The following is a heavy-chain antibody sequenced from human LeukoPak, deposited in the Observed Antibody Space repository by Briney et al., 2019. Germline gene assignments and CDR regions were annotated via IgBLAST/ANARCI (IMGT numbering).Heavy chain of an antibody. CDR3: ARVDEGGYYYYGMDA. J-gene: IGHJ6*02. CDR1: AGSISSYY. D-gene: IGHD3-16*01. Sequence: TSETLSLTCTVSAGSISSYYWSWIRQPPGKGLEWIGYIYSSGSTNYNPSLKSRVTISVDTSKNQFSLKLSSVTAADTAVYYCARVDEGGYYYYGMDAWGQGTTVTVSS. V-gene: IGHV4-59*01. CDR2: IYSSGST.